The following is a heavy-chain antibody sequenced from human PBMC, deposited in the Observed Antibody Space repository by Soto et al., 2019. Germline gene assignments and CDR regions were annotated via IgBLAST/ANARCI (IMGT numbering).Heavy chain of an antibody. Sequence: GGSLRLSCVASGFTFSTYWMHWVPQTPGRGLVWASRINIDGSSINYADSVKGRFTISRDNAKNTLYLQMNSLTVEDTAVYFCARDLTGLVFDDWGQGALVTSPQ. J-gene: IGHJ4*02. CDR3: ARDLTGLVFDD. CDR2: INIDGSSI. D-gene: IGHD7-27*01. V-gene: IGHV3-74*01. CDR1: GFTFSTYW.